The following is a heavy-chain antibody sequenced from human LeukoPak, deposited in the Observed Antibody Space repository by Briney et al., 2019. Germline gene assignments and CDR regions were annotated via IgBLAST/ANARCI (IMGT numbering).Heavy chain of an antibody. CDR3: AKSRDQLLLYIDY. J-gene: IGHJ4*02. Sequence: GGSLRLSCAASRFTFSRYAMNWVRQAPGKGLEWVSAISGSGGSTYYADSVKGRFTISRDNSKNTPYLQMNSLRAEDTAVYYCAKSRDQLLLYIDYWGQGTLVTVSS. V-gene: IGHV3-23*01. D-gene: IGHD2-2*01. CDR2: ISGSGGST. CDR1: RFTFSRYA.